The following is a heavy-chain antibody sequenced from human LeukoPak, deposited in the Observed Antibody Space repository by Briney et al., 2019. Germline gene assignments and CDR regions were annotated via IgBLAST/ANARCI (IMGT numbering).Heavy chain of an antibody. CDR3: ARELYYGSGSSYNY. CDR1: GYTFTAYY. Sequence: GASVKVSCKASGYTFTAYYMHWVRQAPGQGLEWMGWINPNSGGTNYAQKLQGRFTVTRETSISTAYMELSRLRSDDTAMYYCARELYYGSGSSYNYWGQGTLVTVSS. CDR2: INPNSGGT. V-gene: IGHV1-2*02. D-gene: IGHD3-10*01. J-gene: IGHJ4*02.